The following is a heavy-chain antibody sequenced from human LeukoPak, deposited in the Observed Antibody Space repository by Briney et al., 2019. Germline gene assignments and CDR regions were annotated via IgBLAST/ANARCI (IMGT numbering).Heavy chain of an antibody. Sequence: SVKVSCKASGFTFTRSAMQWVRQARGQRLEWIGWIVVGSGNTNYAQKFQERVTITRDMSTSTAYMELSSLRSGDTAVYYCAAADYYDSSGYYPYAFHIWGQGTMVTVSS. CDR3: AAADYYDSSGYYPYAFHI. J-gene: IGHJ3*02. CDR1: GFTFTRSA. V-gene: IGHV1-58*02. CDR2: IVVGSGNT. D-gene: IGHD3-22*01.